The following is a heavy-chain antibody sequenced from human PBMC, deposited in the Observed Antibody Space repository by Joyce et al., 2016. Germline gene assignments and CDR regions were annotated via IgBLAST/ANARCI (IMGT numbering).Heavy chain of an antibody. CDR1: RFPFSSYW. CDR3: TRELITIYYYYGMDV. Sequence: EVQLVESGGTLVQLGGSMRLSCDSFRFPFSSYWMQWVCQSPGKGMVWVSRINTDGSSTSYADSVKDQFTISRDNAKNTLYLQMNSLRAEDTSVYYCTRELITIYYYYGMDVWGQGTTVTVSS. V-gene: IGHV3-74*01. CDR2: INTDGSST. J-gene: IGHJ6*02. D-gene: IGHD3-3*01.